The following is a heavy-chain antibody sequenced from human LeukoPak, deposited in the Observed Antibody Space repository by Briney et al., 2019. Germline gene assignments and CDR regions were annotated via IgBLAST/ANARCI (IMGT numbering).Heavy chain of an antibody. J-gene: IGHJ4*02. CDR2: IYHSGST. V-gene: IGHV4-59*01. Sequence: PSEPLSLTCTVSGDSISSYYWSWIRQPPGKGLEWIGYIYHSGSTNYNPSLKSRVTISADTSKDQFSLKLASVTAADTAVYYCATGYSSTWYYFDYWGQGTPVTVSS. CDR1: GDSISSYY. D-gene: IGHD6-13*01. CDR3: ATGYSSTWYYFDY.